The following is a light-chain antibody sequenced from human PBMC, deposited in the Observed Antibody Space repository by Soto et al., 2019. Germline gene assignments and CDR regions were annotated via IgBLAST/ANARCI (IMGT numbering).Light chain of an antibody. J-gene: IGLJ2*01. CDR3: AAWDDSLNGFVV. V-gene: IGLV1-44*01. CDR1: SSNIGSNT. CDR2: SDN. Sequence: QLVLTQPPSASGTPGQRVTISCSGSSSNIGSNTVNWYQLLPGTAPKLLIESDNQRPSGVPDRFSGSKSGTSASLAISGLQSEDEGDYFCAAWDDSLNGFVVFGGGTKLTVL.